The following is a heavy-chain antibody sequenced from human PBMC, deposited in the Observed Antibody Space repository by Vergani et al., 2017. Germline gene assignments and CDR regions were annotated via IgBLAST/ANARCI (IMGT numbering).Heavy chain of an antibody. CDR2: IWYDGSNK. Sequence: VQLLESGGGVVQPGRSLRLSCAASGFTFSSYGMHWVRQAPGKGLEWVAVIWYDGSNKYYADSVKGRFTISRDNSKNTLYLQMNSLRAEDTAVYYCARACSYYYYGMDVWGQGTTVTVSS. D-gene: IGHD2-8*01. CDR3: ARACSYYYYGMDV. J-gene: IGHJ6*02. CDR1: GFTFSSYG. V-gene: IGHV3-33*01.